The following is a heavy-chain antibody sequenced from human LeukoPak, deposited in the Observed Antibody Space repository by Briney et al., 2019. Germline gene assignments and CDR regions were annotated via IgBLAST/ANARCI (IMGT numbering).Heavy chain of an antibody. D-gene: IGHD1-26*01. Sequence: GGSLRLSCTASTFTAINNYMSWVRQTPGKGLERVSVTYGDGSTYYADSVEGRFTVSRDNSKNALYLQMNTLRAEDTAVYYCARDNRDESGSYSTRFDLWGRGTLVTVSS. CDR3: ARDNRDESGSYSTRFDL. CDR1: TFTAINNY. CDR2: TYGDGST. V-gene: IGHV3-66*01. J-gene: IGHJ2*01.